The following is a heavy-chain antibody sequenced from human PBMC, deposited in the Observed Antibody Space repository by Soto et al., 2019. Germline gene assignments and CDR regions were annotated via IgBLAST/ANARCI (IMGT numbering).Heavy chain of an antibody. J-gene: IGHJ6*03. Sequence: EVQLVESGGGLVQPGRSLRLSCAASGFTFDDYAMNWVRQAPGKGLEWVSGINWNSGSIDYADSVKGRFTISRDNAKNSLYLQMNSLRLEDTALYYCPKDAVATLRDHYYMDVWGKGTTVTVSS. CDR1: GFTFDDYA. CDR2: INWNSGSI. D-gene: IGHD5-12*01. CDR3: PKDAVATLRDHYYMDV. V-gene: IGHV3-9*01.